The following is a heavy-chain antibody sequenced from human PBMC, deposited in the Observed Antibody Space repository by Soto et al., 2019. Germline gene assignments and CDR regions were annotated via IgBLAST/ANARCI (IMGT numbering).Heavy chain of an antibody. J-gene: IGHJ4*02. CDR2: ITPIFGTA. Sequence: ASVKVSCKASGGTFSSYAISWVRQAPGQGLEWMGGITPIFGTANYAQKFQGRVTITADESTSTAYMELSSLRSEDTAVYYCARDRDNGGGFFDYWGQGTLVTVSS. CDR3: ARDRDNGGGFFDY. V-gene: IGHV1-69*13. CDR1: GGTFSSYA. D-gene: IGHD2-15*01.